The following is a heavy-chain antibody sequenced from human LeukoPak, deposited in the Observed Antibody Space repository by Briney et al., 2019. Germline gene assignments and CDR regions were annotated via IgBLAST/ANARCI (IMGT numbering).Heavy chain of an antibody. CDR2: ISAYNGNT. J-gene: IGHJ4*02. CDR3: ARGLRPYSNYATALDY. V-gene: IGHV1-18*01. D-gene: IGHD4-11*01. Sequence: ASVKVSCKASGYTFTSYGISWVRQAPGQGLEWMGWISAYNGNTNYAQKLQGRVTMTTDTSTSTAYMELRSLRSDDTAVYYCARGLRPYSNYATALDYWGQGTLVTVSS. CDR1: GYTFTSYG.